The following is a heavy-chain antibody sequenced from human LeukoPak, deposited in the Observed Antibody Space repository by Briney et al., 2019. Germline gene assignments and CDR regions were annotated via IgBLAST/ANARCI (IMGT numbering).Heavy chain of an antibody. CDR3: ARVTYRYDYVWGDDP. J-gene: IGHJ5*02. V-gene: IGHV1-69*13. CDR1: GGTCSSYA. CDR2: IIPIFGTA. D-gene: IGHD3-16*01. Sequence: SVKVSCKASGGTCSSYAISWVRQAPGQGLEWMGGIIPIFGTANYAQKFQGRVTITADESTSTAYMELSSLRSEDTAVYYCARVTYRYDYVWGDDPWGQGTLVTVSS.